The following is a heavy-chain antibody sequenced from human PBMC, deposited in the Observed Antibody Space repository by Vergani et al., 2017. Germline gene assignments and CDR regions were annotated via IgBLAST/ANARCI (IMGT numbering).Heavy chain of an antibody. Sequence: EVQLLQSEGAVVQPGGSLRLSCVASGFTFSSHAMSWVRQGHGQGLEWVSSIKNIGDSTHYADAVKGRFTVSRDNSKDILYLQMDSLRSEDTALYYCAKYLRDSTDGLPDSWGPGTLVIVSS. CDR3: AKYLRDSTDGLPDS. CDR2: IKNIGDST. CDR1: GFTFSSHA. J-gene: IGHJ4*02. D-gene: IGHD2-21*02. V-gene: IGHV3-23*01.